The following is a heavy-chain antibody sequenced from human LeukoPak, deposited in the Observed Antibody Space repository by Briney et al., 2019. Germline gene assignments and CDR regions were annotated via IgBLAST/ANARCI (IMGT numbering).Heavy chain of an antibody. V-gene: IGHV4-59*01. D-gene: IGHD3-22*01. Sequence: PSETLSLTCTVSGGSISSYYWSWIRQPPGKGLEWIGYIYNTENTNYNPSLKSRVTISVDTSKNQFSLNLTSVTAADTAVYYCAGGNFYDSRGHPYHFHYWGQGTLVTVPS. J-gene: IGHJ4*02. CDR1: GGSISSYY. CDR3: AGGNFYDSRGHPYHFHY. CDR2: IYNTENT.